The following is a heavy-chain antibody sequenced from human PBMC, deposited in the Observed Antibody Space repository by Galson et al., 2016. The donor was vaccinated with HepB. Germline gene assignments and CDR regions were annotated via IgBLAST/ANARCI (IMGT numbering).Heavy chain of an antibody. CDR3: AKSTLGVTLESYYYGMDV. Sequence: SLRLSCAASGFTVGDNYMSWFRQAPGKGLEWVSGIGGRGGTTYYADSVEGRFTISRDNSKNTLYLQMKSLRAEDTAVYYCAKSTLGVTLESYYYGMDVWGKGTTVTVSS. J-gene: IGHJ6*04. V-gene: IGHV3-23*01. D-gene: IGHD2-21*02. CDR1: GFTVGDNY. CDR2: IGGRGGTT.